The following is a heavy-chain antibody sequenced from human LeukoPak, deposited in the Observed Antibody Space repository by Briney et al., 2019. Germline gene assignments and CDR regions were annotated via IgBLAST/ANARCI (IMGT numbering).Heavy chain of an antibody. D-gene: IGHD3-10*01. J-gene: IGHJ4*02. CDR2: ISPHSGNR. V-gene: IGHV1-18*01. CDR3: ARTGYGSGSDDFDF. Sequence: GASVKVSCKXSGYTFTRYGVSWVRQAPGQGPEWMGWISPHSGNRDYAQKFKDRVTMTTDTSTNTVYLELRSLRPDDTAMYYCARTGYGSGSDDFDFWGQGTLVTVSS. CDR1: GYTFTRYG.